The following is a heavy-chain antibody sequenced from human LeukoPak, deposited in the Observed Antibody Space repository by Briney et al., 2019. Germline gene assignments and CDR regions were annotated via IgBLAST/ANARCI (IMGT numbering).Heavy chain of an antibody. V-gene: IGHV3-33*06. D-gene: IGHD4/OR15-4a*01. CDR3: AKDGAASTYFDN. CDR1: GFTFSSYG. J-gene: IGHJ4*02. CDR2: MWYDGSTK. Sequence: GRSLRLSCAASGFTFSSYGMHWVRQAPGKRLEWVAVMWYDGSTKYYADSVKGRFTISRDNSKNTLYLQMDSLRAEDTAVYYCAKDGAASTYFDNWGPGTLVTVSS.